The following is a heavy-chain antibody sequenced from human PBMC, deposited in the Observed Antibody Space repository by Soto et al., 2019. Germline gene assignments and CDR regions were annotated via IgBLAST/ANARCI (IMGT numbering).Heavy chain of an antibody. CDR2: INHSGST. D-gene: IGHD3-22*01. J-gene: IGHJ6*02. Sequence: QVQLEQWGAGLLKPSETLSLTCTVYGGCFTNNYWTWIRRPPGKGLEWIGHINHSGSTSYNPSLKNRLTISVEASERRFSLKVNSVTAADTGVYYCARRIVHLDVWGQGSTVIVSS. CDR3: ARRIVHLDV. CDR1: GGCFTNNY. V-gene: IGHV4-34*01.